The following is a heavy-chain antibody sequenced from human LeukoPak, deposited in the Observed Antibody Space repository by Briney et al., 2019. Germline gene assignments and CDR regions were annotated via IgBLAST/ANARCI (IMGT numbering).Heavy chain of an antibody. CDR1: GDSISSGDYY. J-gene: IGHJ3*02. D-gene: IGHD3-22*01. V-gene: IGHV4-61*08. CDR2: IFYSGST. CDR3: ARARNYYDNSGYYYEGDAFDI. Sequence: SQTLSLTCTVSGDSISSGDYYWSWIRQPPGKGLEWIGYIFYSGSTHDNPSLKSRVTISVDTSKNQFSLRLSSVTAADTAVYYCARARNYYDNSGYYYEGDAFDIWGQGTMVTVSS.